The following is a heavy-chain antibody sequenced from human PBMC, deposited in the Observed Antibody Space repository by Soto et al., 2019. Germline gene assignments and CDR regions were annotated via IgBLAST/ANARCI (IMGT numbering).Heavy chain of an antibody. Sequence: QITLKESGPTLLKATQTLTLTCTFSGFSLSTSGVGVGWIRQPPGKALEWLALIYWDDAKFYSPSLKSRLTITKDTSKNQVVLTMTNMDPVDTPTYYCAHIHYYGSGNFLLSPNNWFDPWGQGTLVTVSS. J-gene: IGHJ5*02. CDR1: GFSLSTSGVG. D-gene: IGHD3-10*01. V-gene: IGHV2-5*02. CDR3: AHIHYYGSGNFLLSPNNWFDP. CDR2: IYWDDAK.